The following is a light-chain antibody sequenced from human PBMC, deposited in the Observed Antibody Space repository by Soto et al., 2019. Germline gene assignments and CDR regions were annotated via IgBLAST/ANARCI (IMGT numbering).Light chain of an antibody. CDR2: GTS. V-gene: IGKV3-20*01. J-gene: IGKJ5*01. CDR1: QSVSSTY. CDR3: QQYGSSPIT. Sequence: EIVMTQSPGTLSLSPGERATLSCRASQSVSSTYLAWHQQKPGQAPRLLIYGTSSRATGIPDRFSGSGSGPDFTPTISRLGPEDFAVYYCQQYGSSPITFGQGTRLEIK.